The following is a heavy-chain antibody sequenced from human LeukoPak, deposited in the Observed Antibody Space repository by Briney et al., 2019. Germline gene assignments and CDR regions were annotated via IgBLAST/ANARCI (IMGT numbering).Heavy chain of an antibody. J-gene: IGHJ5*02. CDR3: ERLLTMVRGVINWFDP. CDR1: GGSTSSSSYY. Sequence: SETLSLTCTVSGGSTSSSSYYWGWIRQPPGKGLEWIGSIYYSGSTYYNPSLKSRVTISVDTSKNQFSLKLSSVTAADTAVYYCERLLTMVRGVINWFDPWGQGTLVTVSS. CDR2: IYYSGST. D-gene: IGHD3-10*01. V-gene: IGHV4-39*01.